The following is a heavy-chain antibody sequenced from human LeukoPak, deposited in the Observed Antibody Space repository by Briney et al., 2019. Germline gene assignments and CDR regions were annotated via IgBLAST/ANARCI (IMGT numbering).Heavy chain of an antibody. CDR3: ARDLGQWLVYYYYYMDV. D-gene: IGHD6-19*01. J-gene: IGHJ6*03. Sequence: ASVIVSCKASGYSFTTYGISWVRQAPGQGLEWMGWISTYSINTDYAQKLQGRVTLTTDTSTSTAYMELRSLRSDDTAVYYCARDLGQWLVYYYYYMDVWGKGTTVTVSS. CDR2: ISTYSINT. V-gene: IGHV1-18*01. CDR1: GYSFTTYG.